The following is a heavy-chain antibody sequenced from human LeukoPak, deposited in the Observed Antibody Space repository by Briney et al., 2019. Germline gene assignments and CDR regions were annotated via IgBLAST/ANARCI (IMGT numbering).Heavy chain of an antibody. D-gene: IGHD3-3*01. CDR2: IETDGSEK. V-gene: IGHV3-7*03. J-gene: IGHJ4*02. CDR3: TRYHNFWSGYPQDS. Sequence: GGSLRLSCAASGFTFSDCWMGWVRQAPGTGLEWVANIETDGSEKNCVDPVKGRFTISRDNAKNSLYLEMNGLRAEDTAMYYCTRYHNFWSGYPQDSWGQGTLVTVSS. CDR1: GFTFSDCW.